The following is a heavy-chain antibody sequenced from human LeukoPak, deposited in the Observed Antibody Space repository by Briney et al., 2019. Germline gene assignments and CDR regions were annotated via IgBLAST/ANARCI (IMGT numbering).Heavy chain of an antibody. D-gene: IGHD3-9*01. CDR2: IYLSGNFI. CDR1: GFTFSRFS. V-gene: IGHV3-21*01. J-gene: IGHJ4*02. Sequence: PGGSLTLSCSTSGFTFSRFSMRWVRQAPGKGLEWVASIYLSGNFISYADSVKGRFTISRDNANSSVYLQMSSLTVDGTAVYYCAREFDVIGNFDYWGQGDLVTVSS. CDR3: AREFDVIGNFDY.